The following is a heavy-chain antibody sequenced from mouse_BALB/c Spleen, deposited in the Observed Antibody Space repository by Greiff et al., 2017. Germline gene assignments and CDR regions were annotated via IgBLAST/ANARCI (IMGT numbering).Heavy chain of an antibody. CDR3: ERRVTGKRAYYLDD. Sequence: VQLLQSGPELVRPGESVKLSCTGSGYTFTAYAMPWVQQSHAKSLEWIGVISIYYDNTNYNQKFKGQATMTVDKSSSTAYMELARLTSEDSAIYYGERRVTGKRAYYLDDWGQGTTLTVSA. CDR2: ISIYYDNT. V-gene: IGHV1-67*01. D-gene: IGHD4-1*01. J-gene: IGHJ2*01. CDR1: GYTFTAYA.